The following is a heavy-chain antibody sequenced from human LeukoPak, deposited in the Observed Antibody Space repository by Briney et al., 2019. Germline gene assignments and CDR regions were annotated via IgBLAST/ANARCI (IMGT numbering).Heavy chain of an antibody. J-gene: IGHJ5*02. CDR2: INYSGSA. Sequence: SETLSLTCTVSGGSISSANYYWSWIRQPPGKGLEWIGYINYSGSAFYNPSLESRIIISVDTSKNQNSLKVTSVTAADSAVYYCARKSRTWSNRIDPWGQGTLVTVSS. V-gene: IGHV4-30-4*01. CDR3: ARKSRTWSNRIDP. D-gene: IGHD1-1*01. CDR1: GGSISSANYY.